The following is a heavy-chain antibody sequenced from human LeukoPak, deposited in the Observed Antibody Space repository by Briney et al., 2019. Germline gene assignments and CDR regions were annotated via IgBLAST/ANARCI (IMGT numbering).Heavy chain of an antibody. Sequence: PSETLSLTCAVYGGSFSGYYWSWIRQPPGKGLEWIGEINHSGGTNYNPSLKSRVTISVDTSKNQFSLKLSSVTAADTAVYYCAGERYYDILTGYEQYNWFDPWGQGTLVTVSS. D-gene: IGHD3-9*01. CDR1: GGSFSGYY. CDR2: INHSGGT. CDR3: AGERYYDILTGYEQYNWFDP. J-gene: IGHJ5*02. V-gene: IGHV4-34*01.